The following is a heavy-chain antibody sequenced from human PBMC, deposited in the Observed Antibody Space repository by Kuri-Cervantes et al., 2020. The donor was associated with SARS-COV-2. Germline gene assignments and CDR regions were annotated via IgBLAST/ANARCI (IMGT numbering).Heavy chain of an antibody. CDR2: ISGSGGST. CDR1: GFTFSSYA. CDR3: AKSLGXXCSQLVS. J-gene: IGHJ4*02. Sequence: GESLKIXCAASGFTFSSYAMSWVRQAPGKGLEWVSAISGSGGSTYYAASVKGRFTISRDNSKNTLYLQMNSLRAEDTAXXYCAKSLGXXCSQLVSWGQGTLVTSPQ. V-gene: IGHV3-23*01. D-gene: IGHD6-13*01.